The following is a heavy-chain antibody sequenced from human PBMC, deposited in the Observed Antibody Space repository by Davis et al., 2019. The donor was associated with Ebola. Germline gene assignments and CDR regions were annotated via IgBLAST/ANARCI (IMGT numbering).Heavy chain of an antibody. J-gene: IGHJ6*02. V-gene: IGHV1-3*01. CDR1: GYTFTSYA. D-gene: IGHD4-11*01. Sequence: AASVKVSCKASGYTFTSYAMHWVRQAPGQRLEWMGWINAGNGNTKYSQKFQGRVTITRDTSASTAYMELSSLRSEDTAVYYCARGGDFYSNYDYYGMDVWGQGTTVTVSS. CDR2: INAGNGNT. CDR3: ARGGDFYSNYDYYGMDV.